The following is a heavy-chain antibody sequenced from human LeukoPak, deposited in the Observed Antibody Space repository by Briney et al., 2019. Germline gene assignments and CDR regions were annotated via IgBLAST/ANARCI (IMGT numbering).Heavy chain of an antibody. CDR1: GGSFSGYY. CDR3: ARVGADGSGFLFDY. V-gene: IGHV4-34*01. J-gene: IGHJ4*02. D-gene: IGHD3-10*01. CDR2: INHRGST. Sequence: PSETLSLTCAVYGGSFSGYYWSWIRQPPGKGLERIGEINHRGSTNYNPSLKSRVTISVDTSKNQFSLKLSSVTAADTAVYYCARVGADGSGFLFDYWGQGTLVTVSS.